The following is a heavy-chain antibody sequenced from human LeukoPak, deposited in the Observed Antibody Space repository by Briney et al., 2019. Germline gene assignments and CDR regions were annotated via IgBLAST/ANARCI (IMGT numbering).Heavy chain of an antibody. D-gene: IGHD6-13*01. CDR3: ARDRKSFIAAAGSPTFDY. Sequence: ASVKVSCKASGGTFISYAISWVRQAPGQGLEWMGGIIPIFGTANYAQKFQGRVTITADESTSTAYMELSSLRSEDTAVYYCARDRKSFIAAAGSPTFDYWGQGTLVTVSS. V-gene: IGHV1-69*01. CDR2: IIPIFGTA. J-gene: IGHJ4*02. CDR1: GGTFISYA.